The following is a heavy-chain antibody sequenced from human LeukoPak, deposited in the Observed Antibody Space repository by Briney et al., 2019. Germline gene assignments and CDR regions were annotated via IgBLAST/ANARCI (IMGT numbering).Heavy chain of an antibody. Sequence: PSETLSLTCTVSGGSISSYYWSWIRQPPEKGLEWIGYIYYSGSTNYNPSLKSRVTISVDTSKNQFSLKLSSVTAADTAVYYCARDVAAAGPYFDYWGQGTLVTVSS. CDR1: GGSISSYY. D-gene: IGHD6-13*01. J-gene: IGHJ4*02. V-gene: IGHV4-59*01. CDR2: IYYSGST. CDR3: ARDVAAAGPYFDY.